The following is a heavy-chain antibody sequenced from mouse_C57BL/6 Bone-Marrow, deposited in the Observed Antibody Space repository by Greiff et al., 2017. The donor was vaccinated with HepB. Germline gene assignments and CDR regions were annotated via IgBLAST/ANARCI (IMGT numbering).Heavy chain of an antibody. CDR1: GYTFTDYN. J-gene: IGHJ3*01. CDR3: ARLGGFAY. D-gene: IGHD3-3*01. V-gene: IGHV1-18*01. CDR2: INPNNGGT. Sequence: EVQLQQSGPELVKPGASVKIPCKAFGYTFTDYNMDWVKQSHGKSLEWIGDINPNNGGTIYNQKFKGKATLTVDKSSSTAYMELRSLTSEDTAVYYCARLGGFAYWGQGTLVTVSA.